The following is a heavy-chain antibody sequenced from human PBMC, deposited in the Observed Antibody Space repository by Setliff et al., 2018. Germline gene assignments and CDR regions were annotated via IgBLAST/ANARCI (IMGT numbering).Heavy chain of an antibody. CDR2: FDPDDGET. CDR1: GKTLTELS. D-gene: IGHD1-26*01. CDR3: ATCVGTSWYYYNFYMDV. V-gene: IGHV1-24*01. Sequence: GASEKVSCKLSGKTLTELSIHWVRQAPGKGVEWMGGFDPDDGETVYAQKFQGRVTMTEDTSTNTAYMELSSLRSEDTAVYYCATCVGTSWYYYNFYMDVWGIGTTVTVSS. J-gene: IGHJ6*03.